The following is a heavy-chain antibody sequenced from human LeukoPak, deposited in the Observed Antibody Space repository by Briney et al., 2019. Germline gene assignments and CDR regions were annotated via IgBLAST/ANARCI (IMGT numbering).Heavy chain of an antibody. CDR2: VIPIFGTA. CDR1: GGTFSSYA. J-gene: IGHJ4*02. CDR3: ARALATISDY. D-gene: IGHD5-12*01. Sequence: SVKVSCKASGGTFSSYAISWVRQAPGQGLEWMGGVIPIFGTANYAQKLQGRVTMTTDTSTSTAYMELRSLRSDDTAVYYCARALATISDYWGQGTLVTVSS. V-gene: IGHV1-69*05.